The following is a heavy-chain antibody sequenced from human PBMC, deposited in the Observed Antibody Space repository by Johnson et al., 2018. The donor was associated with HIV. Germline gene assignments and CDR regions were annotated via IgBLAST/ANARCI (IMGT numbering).Heavy chain of an antibody. CDR1: GFTFSSYV. CDR2: IKQDGSEK. V-gene: IGHV3-7*01. Sequence: VQLVESGGGVVQPGRSLRLSCAASGFTFSSYVMHWVRQAPGKGLEWVANIKQDGSEKYYVDSVKGRFTISRDNAKNSLYLQMNSLRAEDTAVYYCARTRHYYEAFDIWGQGTMVTVSS. CDR3: ARTRHYYEAFDI. J-gene: IGHJ3*02. D-gene: IGHD3-10*01.